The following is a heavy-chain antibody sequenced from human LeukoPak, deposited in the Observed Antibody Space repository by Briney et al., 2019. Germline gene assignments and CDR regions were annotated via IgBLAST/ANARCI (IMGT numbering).Heavy chain of an antibody. CDR3: AREKGVWGSYLLDY. CDR1: GGTFSSYA. Sequence: ASVKVSCKASGGTFSSYAISWVRQAPGQGLEWMGGIIPTFGTANYAQKFQGRVTITADESTSTAYMELSSLRSEDTAVYYCAREKGVWGSYLLDYWGQGTLVTVSS. D-gene: IGHD3-16*02. CDR2: IIPTFGTA. J-gene: IGHJ4*02. V-gene: IGHV1-69*13.